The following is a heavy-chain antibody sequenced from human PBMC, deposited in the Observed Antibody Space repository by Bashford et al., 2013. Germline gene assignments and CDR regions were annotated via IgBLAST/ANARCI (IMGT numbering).Heavy chain of an antibody. CDR3: AREVNKVDISDAFDI. CDR1: GASISSGGSY. D-gene: IGHD5-12*01. J-gene: IGHJ3*02. CDR2: IDGRRNA. Sequence: SETLSLTCTVSGASISSGGSYWSWIRQSPGKGLEWIAYIDGRRNAYYNPSLKSRVIISIDTSVNQFSLRLTSVTAADSAIYYCAREVNKVDISDAFDIWGRGTRVTVSS. V-gene: IGHV4-31*03.